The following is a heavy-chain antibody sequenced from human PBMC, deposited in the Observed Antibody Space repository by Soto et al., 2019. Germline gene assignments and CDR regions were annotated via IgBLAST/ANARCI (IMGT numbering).Heavy chain of an antibody. CDR3: ARDRVAAAGLYYYYGMDV. D-gene: IGHD6-13*01. CDR1: AFTFTDCH. Sequence: PCGSLRLSCAPPAFTFTDCHMSCIRQARGSAKKWGSSISCSESTICYAASVKGRFTISRDNAKNSLYLQMNSLRAEDTAVYYCARDRVAAAGLYYYYGMDVWGQGTTVTVSS. J-gene: IGHJ6*02. CDR2: ISCSESTI. V-gene: IGHV3-11*01.